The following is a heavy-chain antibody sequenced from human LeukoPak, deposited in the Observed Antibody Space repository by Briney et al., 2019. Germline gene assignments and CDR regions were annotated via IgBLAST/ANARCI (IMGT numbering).Heavy chain of an antibody. CDR1: GGSFSGYY. J-gene: IGHJ4*02. Sequence: SETLSLTCAVYGGSFSGYYWSWIRQPPGKGLEWIGEINHSGSTNYNPSLKSRVTISVDTSKNQFSLKLSSVTAADTAVYYCARGRYSSGWYPFDYWGQGTLVTVSS. CDR2: INHSGST. D-gene: IGHD6-19*01. V-gene: IGHV4-34*01. CDR3: ARGRYSSGWYPFDY.